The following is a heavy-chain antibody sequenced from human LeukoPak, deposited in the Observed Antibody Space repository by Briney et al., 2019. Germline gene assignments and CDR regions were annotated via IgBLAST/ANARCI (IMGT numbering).Heavy chain of an antibody. Sequence: GGSLRLSCAASGFTFSSYGMHWVRQAPGKGLEWVAFIRYDGSNKYYADSVKGRFTISRDNSKNTLYLQMNSLRAEDTAVYYCAKDPNCTNGVCYLPGGYFQHWGQGTLVTVSS. CDR1: GFTFSSYG. J-gene: IGHJ1*01. CDR3: AKDPNCTNGVCYLPGGYFQH. D-gene: IGHD2-8*01. V-gene: IGHV3-30*02. CDR2: IRYDGSNK.